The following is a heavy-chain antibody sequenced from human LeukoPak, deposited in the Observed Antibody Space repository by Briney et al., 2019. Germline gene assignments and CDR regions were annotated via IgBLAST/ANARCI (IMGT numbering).Heavy chain of an antibody. CDR1: GFTFSTYG. CDR2: ISYDGSNE. CDR3: ATDRGWRTSGYYLYYFEY. J-gene: IGHJ4*02. Sequence: GGSLRLSCAASGFTFSTYGMHWVRQAPGKGLEWVAVISYDGSNEYYADSVKGRFTISRDNSKNTLYLQMSSLGAEDTAVYYCATDRGWRTSGYYLYYFEYWGQGTLVTFSS. D-gene: IGHD3-3*01. V-gene: IGHV3-30*03.